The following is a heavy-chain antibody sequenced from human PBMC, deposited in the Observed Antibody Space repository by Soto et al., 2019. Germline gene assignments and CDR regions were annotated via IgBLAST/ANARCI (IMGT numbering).Heavy chain of an antibody. V-gene: IGHV4-30-4*01. D-gene: IGHD3-3*01. Sequence: RSLTCTVSGGSISSGDYYWSWIRQPPGKGLEWIGYIYYSGSTYYNPSLKSRVTISVDTSKNQFSLKLSSVTAADTAVYYCASSGIKIFGVVTRLFDYWRQGTLVTVSS. CDR1: GGSISSGDYY. CDR2: IYYSGST. J-gene: IGHJ4*02. CDR3: ASSGIKIFGVVTRLFDY.